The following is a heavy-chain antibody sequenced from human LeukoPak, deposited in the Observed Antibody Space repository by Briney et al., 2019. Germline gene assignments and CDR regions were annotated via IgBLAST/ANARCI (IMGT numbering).Heavy chain of an antibody. D-gene: IGHD2-2*01. CDR2: IKKDGSEK. CDR1: GFTFSSYW. V-gene: IGHV3-7*04. J-gene: IGHJ5*02. Sequence: GGSLRLSCAASGFTFSSYWMSWVRQAPGKGLEWVANIKKDGSEKYYVDSVKGRFTISRDNAENSLYLLLNSLRVEDTAVYYCARGSTLGSCTSSSCHNWFDPWGQGTLVTVSS. CDR3: ARGSTLGSCTSSSCHNWFDP.